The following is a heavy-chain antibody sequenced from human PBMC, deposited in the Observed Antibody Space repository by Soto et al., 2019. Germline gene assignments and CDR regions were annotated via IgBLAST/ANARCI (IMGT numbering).Heavy chain of an antibody. Sequence: QVQLVQSGAEVRKPGSSVRVSCKASGGSFNRHTISWVRQAPGQGLEWMGGIITIFGTANHAQKFQGRVTIIADDSTSTVYMELSSLSSDDRSIYYCARGWGYDSTDYYYAYWCQGTLVIVSS. J-gene: IGHJ4*02. CDR2: IITIFGTA. CDR3: ARGWGYDSTDYYYAY. D-gene: IGHD3-22*01. V-gene: IGHV1-69*01. CDR1: GGSFNRHT.